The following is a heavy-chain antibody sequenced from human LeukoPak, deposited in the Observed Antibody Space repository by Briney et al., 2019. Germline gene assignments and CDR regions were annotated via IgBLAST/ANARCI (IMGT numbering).Heavy chain of an antibody. CDR3: ARGRGKRDWFDP. CDR1: GGSISSSGYY. Sequence: SETLSLTCTVSGGSISSSGYYWAWIRQPPGKGLEWIGSIYYSGSTNYNPSLKSRVTISVDTSKNQFSLKLSSVTAADTAVYYCARGRGKRDWFDPWGQGTLVTVSS. V-gene: IGHV4-39*07. CDR2: IYYSGST. J-gene: IGHJ5*02.